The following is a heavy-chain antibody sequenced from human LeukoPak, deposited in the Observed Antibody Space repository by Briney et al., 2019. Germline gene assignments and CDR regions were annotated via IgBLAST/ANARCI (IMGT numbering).Heavy chain of an antibody. CDR3: ARGQQPFDY. CDR2: IHSGGST. D-gene: IGHD5-18*01. Sequence: GGSLRLSCAASGLTVSSNYMNWVRQAPGKGLEWVSVIHSGGSTYYADSVKGRFAISRDNSKNTLYLQMNSLRADDTAVYYCARGQQPFDYWGQGTLVTVSS. J-gene: IGHJ4*02. CDR1: GLTVSSNY. V-gene: IGHV3-53*01.